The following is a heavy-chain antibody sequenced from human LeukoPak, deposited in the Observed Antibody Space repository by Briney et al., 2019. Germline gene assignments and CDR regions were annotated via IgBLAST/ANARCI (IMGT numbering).Heavy chain of an antibody. CDR3: ARGDGRGRSDGAT. CDR1: GFNFNSY. CDR2: INRDETDI. D-gene: IGHD6-19*01. Sequence: PGGSLRLSCAASGFNFNSYMGWVRQAPEDGREWVAFINRDETDIYYVDSVKGRFTISRDNAKSSLFLEMNSLRVEDTGVYYCARGDGRGRSDGATWGPGTLVTVSS. J-gene: IGHJ1*01. V-gene: IGHV3-7*01.